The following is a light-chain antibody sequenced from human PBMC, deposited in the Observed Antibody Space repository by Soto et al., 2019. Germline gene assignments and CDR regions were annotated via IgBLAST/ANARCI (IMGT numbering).Light chain of an antibody. CDR3: QQANGDPWT. Sequence: DIQMTQSPSSVSASVGDRVTISCRASHAVRSWLAWYQQKPGKAPNLLIYGASTLQSGVPSRFSGSGSGTDFTLTISSRQPEDWATCYCQQANGDPWTFGQGTKVEIK. V-gene: IGKV1-12*02. J-gene: IGKJ1*01. CDR2: GAS. CDR1: HAVRSW.